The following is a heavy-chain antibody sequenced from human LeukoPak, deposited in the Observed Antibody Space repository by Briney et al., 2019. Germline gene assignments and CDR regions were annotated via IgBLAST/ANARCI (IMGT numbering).Heavy chain of an antibody. V-gene: IGHV3-53*01. CDR2: IYSSGEI. CDR1: GFSVGDNY. D-gene: IGHD1-26*01. J-gene: IGHJ6*02. CDR3: ARDQKWEVQEDNFIYYYYGMDV. Sequence: GGSLRLSCAASGFSVGDNYMSWVRQAPGKGLEWVSVIYSSGEIYYIESVEGRFTISRDNSKNILYLQMNTLRAEDTAVYYCARDQKWEVQEDNFIYYYYGMDVWGQGTTVTVSS.